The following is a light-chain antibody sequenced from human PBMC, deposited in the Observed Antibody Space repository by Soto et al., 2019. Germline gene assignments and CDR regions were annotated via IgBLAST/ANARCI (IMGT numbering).Light chain of an antibody. V-gene: IGKV1-39*01. CDR1: QRVDSY. Sequence: DIQVTQSPSSLSASVGDSVTLSCQTSQRVDSYIHWYQHQSGKPPKLLIYAASTLQDGVPSRFSGGGSGTAFSLSITVLQPGDSATYYCQQTYTSVATFGQGTKV. CDR2: AAS. CDR3: QQTYTSVAT. J-gene: IGKJ1*01.